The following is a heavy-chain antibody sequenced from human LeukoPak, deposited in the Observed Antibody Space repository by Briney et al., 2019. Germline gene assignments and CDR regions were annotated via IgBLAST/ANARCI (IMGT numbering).Heavy chain of an antibody. CDR3: ARGHDYFDY. J-gene: IGHJ4*02. Sequence: ASVKVSCKASGYTFTGYYMHWVRQAPGQGLEWIGRINPNSGDTNFAQKFQGRVTMTRDTSITTAYMELSRLRSDDTAVYYCARGHDYFDYWGQGTLVTVSS. V-gene: IGHV1-2*06. CDR2: INPNSGDT. CDR1: GYTFTGYY.